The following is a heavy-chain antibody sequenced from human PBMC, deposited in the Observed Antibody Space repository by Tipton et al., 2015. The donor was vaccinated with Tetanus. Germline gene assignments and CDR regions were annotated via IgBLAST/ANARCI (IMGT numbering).Heavy chain of an antibody. J-gene: IGHJ4*02. V-gene: IGHV4-59*08. CDR2: VYSSGST. Sequence: TLSLTCTVSSGSIRSYYWSWIRQPPGTGLEWIGYVYSSGSTNYNPSLKSRVTISVDTSKNQFSLKLSSVTAADTAVYYCARHTNFWSGYYIVYWGQGTLVTVSS. CDR3: ARHTNFWSGYYIVY. D-gene: IGHD3-3*01. CDR1: SGSIRSYY.